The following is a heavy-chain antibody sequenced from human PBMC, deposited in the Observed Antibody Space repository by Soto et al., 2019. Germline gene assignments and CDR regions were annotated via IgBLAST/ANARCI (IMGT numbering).Heavy chain of an antibody. V-gene: IGHV4-34*01. Sequence: SETLSLTCAVYGGSFSGYYWSWIRQPPGKGLEWIGEINHSGSTNYNPSLKSRVTISVDTSKNQFSLKLSSVTAADTAVYYCANYGDLGYFDYWGQGTLVTVYS. CDR3: ANYGDLGYFDY. J-gene: IGHJ4*02. CDR2: INHSGST. D-gene: IGHD4-17*01. CDR1: GGSFSGYY.